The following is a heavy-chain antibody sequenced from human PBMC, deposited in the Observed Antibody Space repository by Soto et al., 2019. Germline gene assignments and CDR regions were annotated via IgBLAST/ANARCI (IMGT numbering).Heavy chain of an antibody. CDR1: GGPISSGGYS. CDR3: ARGAYGDYGYYGMDV. J-gene: IGHJ6*02. CDR2: IYHSGST. D-gene: IGHD4-17*01. Sequence: SETLSLTCAVSGGPISSGGYSWSWIRQPPGKSLERIGYIYHSGSTYYNPSLKSRVTISVDRSKNQFSLKLSSVTAADTAVYYCARGAYGDYGYYGMDVWGQGTTVTVSS. V-gene: IGHV4-30-2*01.